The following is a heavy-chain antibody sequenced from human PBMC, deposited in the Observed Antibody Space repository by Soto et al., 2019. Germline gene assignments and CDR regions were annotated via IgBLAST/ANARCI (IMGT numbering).Heavy chain of an antibody. D-gene: IGHD5-18*01. V-gene: IGHV3-23*01. CDR1: GFTFSDYA. J-gene: IGHJ4*02. CDR3: AKGSGYSYEKFYFDS. CDR2: VSGGGATT. Sequence: GGSLRLSCAASGFTFSDYAMNWVRQAPGKGLEWVSTVSGGGATTYYADSVKGRFTISRDNFKSTLYLQMNSLRAEDTAIYYCAKGSGYSYEKFYFDSWGQGTQVTISS.